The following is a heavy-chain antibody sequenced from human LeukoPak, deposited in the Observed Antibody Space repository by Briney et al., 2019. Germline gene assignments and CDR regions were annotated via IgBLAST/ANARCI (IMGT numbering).Heavy chain of an antibody. J-gene: IGHJ5*02. Sequence: SETLSLTCTVSGGSISSYYWSCIPQPPGKGLEWIGYIYYSWGTNYNPPLKSRVTISVDTSKNQFSLKLSSATAADTAVYYCARYSDNWFDPWGQGTLVTVSS. D-gene: IGHD6-13*01. V-gene: IGHV4-59*01. CDR2: IYYSWGT. CDR3: ARYSDNWFDP. CDR1: GGSISSYY.